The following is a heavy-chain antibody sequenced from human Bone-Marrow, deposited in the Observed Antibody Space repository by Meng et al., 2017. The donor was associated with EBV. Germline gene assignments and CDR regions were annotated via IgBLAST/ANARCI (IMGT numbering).Heavy chain of an antibody. D-gene: IGHD3-22*01. Sequence: QLLQPWAWGKKPVPPVKSSCKASDYTCPGYYMHWVRQAPGQGLEWMGRINPNSGGTNYAQKFQGRVTMTRDTSISTAYMELSRLRSDDTAVYYCARDFDLEYYYDSSGYLNYWGQGTLVTVSS. CDR2: INPNSGGT. CDR1: DYTCPGYY. J-gene: IGHJ4*02. CDR3: ARDFDLEYYYDSSGYLNY. V-gene: IGHV1-2*06.